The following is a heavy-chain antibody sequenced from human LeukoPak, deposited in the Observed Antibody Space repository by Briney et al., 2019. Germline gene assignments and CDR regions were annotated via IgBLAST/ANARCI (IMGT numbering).Heavy chain of an antibody. Sequence: PGRSLTLSCAASGFTFSSFGTHCGRQAPGKGLEWVAIVSHDGRGKHYADSVKGRFTISRDNSKNTLYLQMNSLRGDDTAVYYCAQAGYGGSSTTTYGDYWGQGTLVAVSS. D-gene: IGHD2-15*01. J-gene: IGHJ4*02. CDR3: AQAGYGGSSTTTYGDY. CDR1: GFTFSSFG. V-gene: IGHV3-30*18. CDR2: VSHDGRGK.